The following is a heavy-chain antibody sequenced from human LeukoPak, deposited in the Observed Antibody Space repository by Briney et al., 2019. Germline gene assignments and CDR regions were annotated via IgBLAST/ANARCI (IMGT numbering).Heavy chain of an antibody. J-gene: IGHJ4*02. Sequence: GGSLRLSCAASGFTFSSYSMNWVRQARGGGLGWVSSISSSSSYIYYADSVKGRFTISRDNAKNSLYLQMNSLRAEDTAVYYCAREAFTGTYYFDYWGQGTLVTVSS. D-gene: IGHD1-1*01. CDR2: ISSSSSYI. CDR3: AREAFTGTYYFDY. CDR1: GFTFSSYS. V-gene: IGHV3-21*01.